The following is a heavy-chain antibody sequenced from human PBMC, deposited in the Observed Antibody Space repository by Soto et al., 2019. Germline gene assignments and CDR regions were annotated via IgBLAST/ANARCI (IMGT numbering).Heavy chain of an antibody. CDR3: AREYCSSASCYGPDF. Sequence: QVQLVQSGAEVKMPGASVKVSCKASGYSLTSYGIIWVRQAPGQGLEWMGWISGHYGNTKYTQKLQGRVTVTTDTSTSTAYMDLRSLRSDDTAVYYCAREYCSSASCYGPDFWGQGTLVTVSS. V-gene: IGHV1-18*01. J-gene: IGHJ4*02. CDR2: ISGHYGNT. CDR1: GYSLTSYG. D-gene: IGHD2-2*01.